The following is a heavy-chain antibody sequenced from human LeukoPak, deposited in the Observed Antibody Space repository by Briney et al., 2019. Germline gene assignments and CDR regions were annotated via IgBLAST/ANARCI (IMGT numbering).Heavy chain of an antibody. D-gene: IGHD6-19*01. V-gene: IGHV3-21*01. CDR2: ISSSGTFI. CDR3: ARDGRSRAWTVIDY. Sequence: GGSLRLSCAASEFTFSSYSMNWVRQAPGKGLEWVSSISSSGTFIYYADSVKGRFTISRDNAENSLFLQMNSLRDEDTAVYYCARDGRSRAWTVIDYWGQGTLVTVSS. CDR1: EFTFSSYS. J-gene: IGHJ4*02.